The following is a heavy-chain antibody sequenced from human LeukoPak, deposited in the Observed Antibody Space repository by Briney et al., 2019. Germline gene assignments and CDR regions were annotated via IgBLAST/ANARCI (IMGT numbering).Heavy chain of an antibody. J-gene: IGHJ4*02. CDR2: IYPTDSDT. D-gene: IGHD2-21*02. CDR1: GYRFTNYW. V-gene: IGHV5-51*01. CDR3: ARPAYCGGDCYSFFDY. Sequence: GGSLKISCKASGYRFTNYWIGWVRQMPGKGLEWMGIIYPTDSDTRYNPSFQGQVTISVDKSNNTAYLQWSSLRASDTAIYYCARPAYCGGDCYSFFDYWGQGTLVTVSS.